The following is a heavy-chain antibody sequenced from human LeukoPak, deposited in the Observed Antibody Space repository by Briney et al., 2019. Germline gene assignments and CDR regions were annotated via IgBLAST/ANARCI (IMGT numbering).Heavy chain of an antibody. Sequence: GGSRRPSGTAAGFTFGVFAMSWVRQAPGRGREWEGFIRSKADDGTPNYAGSVKGRFTISRDDSNSITYLQMNSLKTEDTAVYYCNRGFSSWPYYFDYWGQGTLVTVSS. D-gene: IGHD6-13*01. CDR2: IRSKADDGTP. CDR3: NRGFSSWPYYFDY. CDR1: GFTFGVFA. J-gene: IGHJ4*02. V-gene: IGHV3-49*04.